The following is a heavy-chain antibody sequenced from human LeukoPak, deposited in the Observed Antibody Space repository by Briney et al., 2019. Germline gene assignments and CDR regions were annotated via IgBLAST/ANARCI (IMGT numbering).Heavy chain of an antibody. D-gene: IGHD2-2*01. CDR2: IWYDGTNK. V-gene: IGHV3-33*01. CDR1: GFTFSSCG. CDR3: ARDEYLWVVIQLGLFDY. Sequence: GGSLRLSCAASGFTFSSCGMHWVRQAPGKGLEWVAVIWYDGTNKYYADSVKGRFTISRDNSKNTLYLQMNSLRAEDTAVYYCARDEYLWVVIQLGLFDYWGQGTLVTVSS. J-gene: IGHJ4*02.